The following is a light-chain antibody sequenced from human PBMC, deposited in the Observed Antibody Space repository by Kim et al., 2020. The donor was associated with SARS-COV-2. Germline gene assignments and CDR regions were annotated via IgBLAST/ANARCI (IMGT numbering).Light chain of an antibody. J-gene: IGKJ1*01. CDR2: ASS. CDR3: QKYNRAPWT. CDR1: QDIANS. V-gene: IGKV1-27*01. Sequence: ASVGDRVTITCLASQDIANSLAWYQQKPGKVPQVLIYASSTLQSGVPSRFSCSGSGTEFTLTIGSLQTEDVATYYCQKYNRAPWTFGPGTKV.